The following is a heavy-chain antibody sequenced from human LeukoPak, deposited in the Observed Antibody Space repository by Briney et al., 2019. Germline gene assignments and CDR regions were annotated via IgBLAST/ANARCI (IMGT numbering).Heavy chain of an antibody. CDR1: GYTFTDYY. CDR3: ASVYSAYDLSQLDY. Sequence: ASVKVSCKASGYTFTDYYIHWVRQAPGQGFEWMAWINPNSGATNYAQKFQGRVTVTRVTSISTAYMELSSLRSDDTAVFYCASVYSAYDLSQLDYWGQGTLLTVSS. V-gene: IGHV1-2*02. D-gene: IGHD5-12*01. CDR2: INPNSGAT. J-gene: IGHJ4*02.